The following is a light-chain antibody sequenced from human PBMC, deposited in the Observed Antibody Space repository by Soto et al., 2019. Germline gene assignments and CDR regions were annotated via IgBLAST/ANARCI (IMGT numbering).Light chain of an antibody. Sequence: IQMTQSPSSLSASVGERVTITCRASQLIRNDLGWYQQKPGEVPRLLIYSASTLQSGVPSRFSGSVSGTDFTLTISSLQPEDSATYYCLQDYNYPQTFSQGTKVEIK. CDR2: SAS. CDR1: QLIRND. CDR3: LQDYNYPQT. J-gene: IGKJ1*01. V-gene: IGKV1-6*01.